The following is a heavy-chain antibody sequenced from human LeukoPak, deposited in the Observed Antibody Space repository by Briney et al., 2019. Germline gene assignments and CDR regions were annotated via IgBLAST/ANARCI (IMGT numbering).Heavy chain of an antibody. CDR1: GYTFTSYY. J-gene: IGHJ3*02. Sequence: EASVKVSCKASGYTFTSYYITWVRQAPGQGLEWMGWIISYSDNPNYARNIQGRVTMTTDTSTSTAYMELRSLRSDDTAVYYCARTPHYCSGGSCYFDVFDIWGQGTMVTVSS. D-gene: IGHD2-15*01. V-gene: IGHV1-18*01. CDR3: ARTPHYCSGGSCYFDVFDI. CDR2: IISYSDNP.